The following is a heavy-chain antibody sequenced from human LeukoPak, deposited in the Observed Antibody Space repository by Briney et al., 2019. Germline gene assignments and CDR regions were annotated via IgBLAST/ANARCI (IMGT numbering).Heavy chain of an antibody. J-gene: IGHJ3*02. V-gene: IGHV3-53*05. CDR1: GFTVSGNY. Sequence: GGSLRLSCAVSGFTVSGNYMSWVRHAPGKGLEWVSLIYSGGTTYYADSVKGRFTISRDNAKNSLDLQMNSLRAEDTAVYYCAKGPNYDILTGWRKTYNAFDIWGQGTMVTVSS. CDR3: AKGPNYDILTGWRKTYNAFDI. D-gene: IGHD3-9*01. CDR2: IYSGGTT.